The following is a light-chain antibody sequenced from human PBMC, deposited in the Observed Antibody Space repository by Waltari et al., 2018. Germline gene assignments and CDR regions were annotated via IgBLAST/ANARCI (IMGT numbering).Light chain of an antibody. J-gene: IGLJ3*02. CDR1: SSNIRHNS. V-gene: IGLV1-44*01. CDR3: AAWDDSLNIWV. Sequence: QSVLTQPPSSSGTPGQRVTFYCSGGSSNIRHNSVNCYQQLPGTAPKLLIFTNVHRPSGVPDRFSGSKSGTSASLAISGLQSEDEADYYCAAWDDSLNIWVFGGGTKLTVL. CDR2: TNV.